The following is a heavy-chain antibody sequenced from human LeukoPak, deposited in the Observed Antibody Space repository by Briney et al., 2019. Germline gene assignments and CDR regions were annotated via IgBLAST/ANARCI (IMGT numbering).Heavy chain of an antibody. D-gene: IGHD4-17*01. CDR3: ARPYGDYLK. CDR1: GFTFSTYW. Sequence: QSGGSLRLSCAASGFTFSTYWMPWVRQAPGKGLVWVSGINSDGSGTSYADSVKGRFTISRDNAKNTLYLQMNSLRAEDTAVYYCARPYGDYLKWGQGTLVTVSS. V-gene: IGHV3-74*01. J-gene: IGHJ4*02. CDR2: INSDGSGT.